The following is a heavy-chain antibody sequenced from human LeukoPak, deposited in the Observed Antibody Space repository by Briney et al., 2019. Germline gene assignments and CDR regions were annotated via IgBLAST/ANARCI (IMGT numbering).Heavy chain of an antibody. CDR3: ARHVRGSYGDYFDY. Sequence: ASVKVSCKASGYTFTGYYMHWVRQAPGQGLEWMGWINPNSGGTNYAQKFQGRVTMTRDTSTSTVYMELSSLRSDDTAVYYCARHVRGSYGDYFDYWGQGTLVTVSS. CDR2: INPNSGGT. CDR1: GYTFTGYY. V-gene: IGHV1-2*02. J-gene: IGHJ4*02. D-gene: IGHD1-26*01.